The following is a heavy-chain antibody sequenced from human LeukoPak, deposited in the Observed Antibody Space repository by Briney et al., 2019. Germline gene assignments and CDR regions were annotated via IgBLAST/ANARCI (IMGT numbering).Heavy chain of an antibody. CDR3: ATTRGVTTLDGYHSYIDV. CDR1: GGSFSHLY. Sequence: PSETLSLTCAVDGGSFSHLYCTWIRQPPGKGLEWIGEINHSGNTKYNPSLKSRVTILLDTSKNQFSLKVRSVTAADTAVYYCATTRGVTTLDGYHSYIDVWGKGTTVTVSS. J-gene: IGHJ6*03. CDR2: INHSGNT. D-gene: IGHD1-26*01. V-gene: IGHV4-34*01.